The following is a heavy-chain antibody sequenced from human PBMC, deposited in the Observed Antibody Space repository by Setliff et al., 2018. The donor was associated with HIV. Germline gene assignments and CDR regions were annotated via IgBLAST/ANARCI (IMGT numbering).Heavy chain of an antibody. CDR1: GGSFSGFY. V-gene: IGHV4-34*01. CDR2: INHSRRT. Sequence: SETLSLTCAVYGGSFSGFYWNWIRQAPGKGLEWIGEINHSRRTKYNPSLKSRVTISVDTSKNQFSLKLSSVTAADTAFYYCARGFSGDYLFTGYLDVWGKGTTVTVLL. CDR3: ARGFSGDYLFTGYLDV. J-gene: IGHJ6*03. D-gene: IGHD3-22*01.